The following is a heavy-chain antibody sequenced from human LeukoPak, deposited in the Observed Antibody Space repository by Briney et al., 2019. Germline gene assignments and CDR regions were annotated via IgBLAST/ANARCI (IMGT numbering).Heavy chain of an antibody. J-gene: IGHJ5*02. CDR2: INPNSGGT. CDR3: ARVYSRRGSSPNWFDP. CDR1: GYTFTSYY. D-gene: IGHD6-13*01. V-gene: IGHV1-2*02. Sequence: ASVKVPCKASGYTFTSYYMHWVRQAPGQGLEWMGWINPNSGGTNYAQKFQGRVTMTRDTSISTAYMELSRLRSDDTAVYYCARVYSRRGSSPNWFDPWGQGTLVTVSS.